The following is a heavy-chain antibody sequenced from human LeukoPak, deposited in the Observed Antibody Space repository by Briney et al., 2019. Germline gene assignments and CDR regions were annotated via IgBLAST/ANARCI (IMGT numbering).Heavy chain of an antibody. CDR1: GDSVSSDSYY. Sequence: PSETLSLTCTVSGDSVSSDSYYWSWIGQPPGKGLEGIGYIYYSGTTKQNPSLKSRVTLSVDTSKNQLYLKLNSVTAADTAVYYCARDSRGYYDSSGYFDHWGQGTLVTVSS. J-gene: IGHJ4*02. V-gene: IGHV4-61*01. CDR3: ARDSRGYYDSSGYFDH. D-gene: IGHD3-22*01. CDR2: IYYSGTT.